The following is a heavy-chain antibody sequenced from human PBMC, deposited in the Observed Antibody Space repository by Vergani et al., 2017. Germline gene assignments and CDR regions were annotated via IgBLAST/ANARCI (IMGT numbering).Heavy chain of an antibody. D-gene: IGHD6-13*01. V-gene: IGHV1-3*01. CDR2: INAGNGNT. CDR3: ARVGSWYEGFDY. Sequence: QVQLVQSGAEVKKPGASVTVSCKASGYTFTSYAMHWVRQAPGQRLEWMGWINAGNGNTKYSQKFQGRVTMTRDTSISTAYMELSRLRSDDTAVYYCARVGSWYEGFDYWGQGTLVTVSS. CDR1: GYTFTSYA. J-gene: IGHJ4*02.